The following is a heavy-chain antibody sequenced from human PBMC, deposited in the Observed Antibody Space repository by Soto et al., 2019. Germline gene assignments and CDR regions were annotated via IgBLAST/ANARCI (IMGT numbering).Heavy chain of an antibody. J-gene: IGHJ5*02. D-gene: IGHD6-19*01. Sequence: SETLSLTCAVSGGSISSSNWWSWVRQPPGKGLEWIGEIYHSGSTNYNPSLKSRVTISVDKSKNQFSLKLSSVTAADTAVYYCARGLYSSGWYNWFEPWGQGTLVTVSS. CDR2: IYHSGST. CDR1: GGSISSSNW. V-gene: IGHV4-4*02. CDR3: ARGLYSSGWYNWFEP.